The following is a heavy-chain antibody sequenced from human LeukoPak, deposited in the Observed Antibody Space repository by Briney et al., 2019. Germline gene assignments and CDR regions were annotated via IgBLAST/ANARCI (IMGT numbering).Heavy chain of an antibody. CDR1: GYTFTGYY. J-gene: IGHJ4*02. D-gene: IGHD3-22*01. CDR2: INPNSGGT. Sequence: ASVKVSCKASGYTFTGYYMHWVRQAPGQGLEWMGWINPNSGGTNYAQKFQGRVTMTRDTSISTAYMELSRLRSDDTAVYYCARERDEWRSKGSSGYYYDYWGQGTLVTVSS. V-gene: IGHV1-2*02. CDR3: ARERDEWRSKGSSGYYYDY.